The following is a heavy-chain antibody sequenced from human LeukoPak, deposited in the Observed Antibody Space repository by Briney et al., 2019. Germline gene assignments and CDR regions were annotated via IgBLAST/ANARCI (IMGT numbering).Heavy chain of an antibody. CDR3: AKRHCGSTSCYVGTYFDY. CDR1: GFTFSSYV. Sequence: PGGSLRLSCAASGFTFSSYVMSWVRQAPGKGLEWVSVISGSGGSTYYADSVKGRFTISRDISKNTLYLQMNSLRAEDTAVYYCAKRHCGSTSCYVGTYFDYWGQGTLVIVPS. V-gene: IGHV3-23*01. D-gene: IGHD2-2*01. J-gene: IGHJ4*02. CDR2: ISGSGGST.